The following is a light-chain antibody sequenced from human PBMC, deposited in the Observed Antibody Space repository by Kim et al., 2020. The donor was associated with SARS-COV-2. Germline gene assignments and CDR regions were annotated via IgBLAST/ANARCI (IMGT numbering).Light chain of an antibody. CDR3: QAWDTSTVV. CDR2: EDI. V-gene: IGLV3-1*01. Sequence: SVSPGQTASITCSGEKLGEKYTYWYQQQPGQSPVLVIYEDIKRPSGIPERFSGSNSGNTATLTISGTQAIDEADYYCQAWDTSTVVFGGGTQLTVL. J-gene: IGLJ2*01. CDR1: KLGEKY.